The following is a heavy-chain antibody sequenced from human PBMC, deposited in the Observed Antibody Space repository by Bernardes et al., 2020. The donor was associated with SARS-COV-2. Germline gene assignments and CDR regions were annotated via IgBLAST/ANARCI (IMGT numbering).Heavy chain of an antibody. D-gene: IGHD5-12*01. CDR2: ISYDGSNN. CDR3: SKDQSGLEWLHRGIDY. Sequence: SLKLSCPASGLPFRNYGLPWVRQAPGRGLGWVALISYDGSNNYYADSVKGRFTISRDNSKNTLYLHMNSRRAEDTAVYYCSKDQSGLEWLHRGIDYWGQGTLVTVSS. CDR1: GLPFRNYG. V-gene: IGHV3-30*18. J-gene: IGHJ4*02.